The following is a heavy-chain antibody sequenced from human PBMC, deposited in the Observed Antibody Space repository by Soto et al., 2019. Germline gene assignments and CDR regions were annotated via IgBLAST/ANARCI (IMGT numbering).Heavy chain of an antibody. D-gene: IGHD3-3*01. V-gene: IGHV1-46*03. J-gene: IGHJ4*02. CDR1: GYTFANDY. CDR2: IKPSGGAT. CDR3: SRDTRSISGVAQTRLDF. Sequence: QVQLVQSGAEVKEPGASVKVSCKASGYTFANDYIHWVRQVPGQGLEWMGRIKPSGGATLYAQKLQGRSTMTRDTSTNTIYSGLSRRTSDDTAMYLCSRDTRSISGVAQTRLDFWGQGTLVTVSS.